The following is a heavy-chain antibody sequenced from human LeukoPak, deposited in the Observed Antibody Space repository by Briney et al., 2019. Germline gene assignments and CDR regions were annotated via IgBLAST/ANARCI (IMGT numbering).Heavy chain of an antibody. CDR3: AIGKNYGHGVFDN. Sequence: ASVKVSCKASGYRFASYGLSWVRQAPGQGPEWMGWIGPFNGDTNYAQKFQGKVTMTTDTSTNTAYMDLRNLRSDDTAVYYCAIGKNYGHGVFDNWGQGTLVIVSS. J-gene: IGHJ4*02. CDR1: GYRFASYG. CDR2: IGPFNGDT. V-gene: IGHV1-18*01. D-gene: IGHD3-10*01.